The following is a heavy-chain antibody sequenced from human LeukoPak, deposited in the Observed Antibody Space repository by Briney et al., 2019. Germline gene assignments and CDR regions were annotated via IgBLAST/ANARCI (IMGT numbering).Heavy chain of an antibody. CDR1: GGSFSGYY. V-gene: IGHV4-34*01. CDR2: INHSGST. Sequence: PSETLSLTCAVYGGSFSGYYWSWIHQPPGKGLEWIGEINHSGSTNYNPSLKSRVTISVDTSKNQFSLKLSSVTAADTAVYYCARGQRRAYCSSTSCNNWFDPWGQGTLVTVSS. J-gene: IGHJ5*02. CDR3: ARGQRRAYCSSTSCNNWFDP. D-gene: IGHD2-2*01.